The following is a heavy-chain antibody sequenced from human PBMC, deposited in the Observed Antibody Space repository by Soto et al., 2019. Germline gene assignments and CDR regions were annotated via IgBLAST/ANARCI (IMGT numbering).Heavy chain of an antibody. CDR1: GFTFSSYG. D-gene: IGHD1-26*01. Sequence: QVQLVESGGGVVQPGRSLRLSCAASGFTFSSYGMHWVRQAPGKGLEWVAVIWYDGSNKYYADSVKGRFTISRDNSKNTLYLQMNSLRAEDTAVYHCARGAHTGGYGMNVWGQGTTVTVSS. J-gene: IGHJ6*02. CDR2: IWYDGSNK. V-gene: IGHV3-33*01. CDR3: ARGAHTGGYGMNV.